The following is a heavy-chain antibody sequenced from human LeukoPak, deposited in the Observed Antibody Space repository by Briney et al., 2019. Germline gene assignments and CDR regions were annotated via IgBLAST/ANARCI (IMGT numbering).Heavy chain of an antibody. Sequence: ASETLSLTCSVSGASVTGTYWSWVRQTPGKGLEWIAYTYYGGTTEYNPSLKSRATISVDTSKNHFSLDLRSVTAADTVVYFCARLGLYDGYTHDSWGQGTLVTVSS. D-gene: IGHD5-24*01. CDR1: GASVTGTY. CDR2: TYYGGTT. V-gene: IGHV4-59*08. CDR3: ARLGLYDGYTHDS. J-gene: IGHJ4*02.